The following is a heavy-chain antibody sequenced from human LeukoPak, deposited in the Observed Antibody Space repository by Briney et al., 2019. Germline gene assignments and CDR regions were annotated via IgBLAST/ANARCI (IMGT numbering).Heavy chain of an antibody. CDR1: GGTFSSYA. J-gene: IGHJ6*02. Sequence: SVKVSCKASGGTFSSYAISWVRQAPGQGLEWMGRITPILGIANYAQKFQGRVTITADKSTSTPYLALSSLRSEDTAVYYCAREDDYYGSGYYYYGMDVWGQGTTVTVSS. V-gene: IGHV1-69*04. CDR2: ITPILGIA. D-gene: IGHD3-10*01. CDR3: AREDDYYGSGYYYYGMDV.